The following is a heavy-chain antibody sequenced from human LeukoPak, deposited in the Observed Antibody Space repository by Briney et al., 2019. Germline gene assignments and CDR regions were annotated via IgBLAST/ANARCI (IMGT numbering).Heavy chain of an antibody. CDR1: GIALSNYG. V-gene: IGHV3-23*01. CDR3: ARGRDGYNYYYYYYMDV. CDR2: ISDSGGRT. Sequence: GGSLRLSCAVSGIALSNYGMTWVRQAPGKGLEWVAGISDSGGRTNYADSVKGRFTISRDNSKNTVFLQMNSLRAEDTAVYYCARGRDGYNYYYYYYMDVWGKGTTVTVSS. J-gene: IGHJ6*03. D-gene: IGHD5-24*01.